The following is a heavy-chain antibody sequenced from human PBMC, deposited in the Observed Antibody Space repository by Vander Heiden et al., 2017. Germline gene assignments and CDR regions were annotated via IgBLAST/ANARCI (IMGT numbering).Heavy chain of an antibody. CDR3: AKESNYGLDY. D-gene: IGHD4-4*01. CDR2: ISGSGGST. V-gene: IGHV3-23*01. CDR1: GSTFRSYA. J-gene: IGHJ4*02. Sequence: EVQLLESGGGLVQPGGSLRLSCAPSGSTFRSYAMRWVRQAPGKGLESASAISGSGGSTYYADSVKGRFTISRVNSKNTLYRQMNSLRAEDTAVYYCAKESNYGLDYWGEGTRVTVSS.